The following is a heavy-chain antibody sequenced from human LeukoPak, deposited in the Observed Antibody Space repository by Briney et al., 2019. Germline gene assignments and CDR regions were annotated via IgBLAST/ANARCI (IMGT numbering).Heavy chain of an antibody. D-gene: IGHD3-16*01. CDR3: ARGGKYYDYVWGSYIFDY. CDR2: IYYSGST. V-gene: IGHV4-59*01. J-gene: IGHJ4*02. CDR1: GDPMSRYY. Sequence: PSETLSLTCTVSGDPMSRYYWSWIRQPPGKGLVWIGYIYYSGSTNYNPSLKSRVTMSVDTSKNKFSLNLSSVTAADTAVYYCARGGKYYDYVWGSYIFDYWGQGTLVTVSS.